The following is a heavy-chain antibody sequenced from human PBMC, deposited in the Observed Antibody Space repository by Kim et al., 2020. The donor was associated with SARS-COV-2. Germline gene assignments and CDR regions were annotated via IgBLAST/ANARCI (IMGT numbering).Heavy chain of an antibody. V-gene: IGHV3-21*01. J-gene: IGHJ4*02. CDR2: ITSSSSSI. D-gene: IGHD3-10*01. CDR3: VYGSGNDSHFDY. Sequence: GGSLRLSCAASGFTFSSYSMNWVRQAPGKGLEWVSSITSSSSSIYYADSVKGRFTISRDNAKNSLYLQMNSLRAEDTAVYFCVYGSGNDSHFDYWGQGTL. CDR1: GFTFSSYS.